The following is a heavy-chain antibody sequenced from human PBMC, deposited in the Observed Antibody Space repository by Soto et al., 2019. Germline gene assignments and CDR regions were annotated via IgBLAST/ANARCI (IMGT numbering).Heavy chain of an antibody. J-gene: IGHJ4*02. CDR3: AKREIHGLIDY. Sequence: SETLSLTCAVSGYSISSSNWWGWIRQPPGKGLEWIGYIYYSGTTYYNPSLKSRVTMSVDTSKNQFSLKLTSVTAVDTAVYCCAKREIHGLIDYGAQEPLVTV. CDR2: IYYSGTT. CDR1: GYSISSSNW. D-gene: IGHD4-17*01. V-gene: IGHV4-28*01.